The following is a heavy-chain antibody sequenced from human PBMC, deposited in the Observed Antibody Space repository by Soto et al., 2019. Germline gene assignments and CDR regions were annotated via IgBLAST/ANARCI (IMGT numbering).Heavy chain of an antibody. CDR1: GYTFSTYG. J-gene: IGHJ3*01. CDR3: ARVKVPAAILGAFDL. V-gene: IGHV1-18*01. Sequence: ASVKVSCKASGYTFSTYGITWVRQAPGQGLDWMGWINPFKGDTNSAARFQDRVTMTTDTSTRTAYMELRSLRSDDTAVYYCARVKVPAAILGAFDLWGQGTLVTVSS. D-gene: IGHD2-2*02. CDR2: INPFKGDT.